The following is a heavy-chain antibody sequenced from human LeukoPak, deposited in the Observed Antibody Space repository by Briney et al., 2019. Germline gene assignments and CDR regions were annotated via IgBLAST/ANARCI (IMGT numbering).Heavy chain of an antibody. V-gene: IGHV4-31*03. CDR1: GGSISSGYY. J-gene: IGHJ4*02. D-gene: IGHD6-19*01. Sequence: PSETLSLTCTVSGGSISSGYYWSWIRQHPVKGLELIGYIYYSGSTYYNPSPKSRVTISVDTSKNQFSLKLSSVTAADTAVYYCARRYSSGWLDSWGQGTLVTVSS. CDR2: IYYSGST. CDR3: ARRYSSGWLDS.